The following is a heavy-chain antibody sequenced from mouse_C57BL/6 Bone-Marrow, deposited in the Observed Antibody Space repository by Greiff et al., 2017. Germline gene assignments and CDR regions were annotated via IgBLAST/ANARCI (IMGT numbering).Heavy chain of an antibody. CDR2: IYPRSGNT. CDR1: GYTFTSYG. V-gene: IGHV1-81*01. D-gene: IGHD2-10*02. Sequence: QVQLQQSGAELARPGASVKLSCKASGYTFTSYGISWVKQRTGQGLEWIGEIYPRSGNTYYNEKFKGKATLTADKSSSTAYMELRSLTSEDSAVYFCASPGGYGNYPYFDYWGQGTTLTVSS. CDR3: ASPGGYGNYPYFDY. J-gene: IGHJ2*01.